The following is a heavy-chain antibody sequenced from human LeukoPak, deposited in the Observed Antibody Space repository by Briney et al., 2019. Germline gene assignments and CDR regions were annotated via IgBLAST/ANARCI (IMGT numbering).Heavy chain of an antibody. J-gene: IGHJ4*02. V-gene: IGHV3-66*02. Sequence: PGGSLRLSCAASGFTLSNNYMSWVRQSPGQPREWGSVIFRGDNTYSVESVKGRVTISRDNYKNTLFRQMNGLRAQDTGVYSCAGRRVLDVSFDYWGQGTLVTVSS. CDR3: AGRRVLDVSFDY. D-gene: IGHD2-8*01. CDR2: IFRGDNT. CDR1: GFTLSNNY.